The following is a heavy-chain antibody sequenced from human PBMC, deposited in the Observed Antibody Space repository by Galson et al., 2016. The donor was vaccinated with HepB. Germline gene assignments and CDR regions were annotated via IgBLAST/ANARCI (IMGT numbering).Heavy chain of an antibody. CDR1: GFSISSNY. CDR2: IYSAGRT. J-gene: IGHJ6*02. CDR3: ARGEFDDSSGFWGRLRLSHYYYPMDV. V-gene: IGHV3-53*01. Sequence: SLRLSCAASGFSISSNYMSWVRQPPGKGLEWVSLIYSAGRTEYADSVKGRFTISRDDSKNTLYLQMNNLRADDTAVYYCARGEFDDSSGFWGRLRLSHYYYPMDVWGQGTTVTV. D-gene: IGHD3-22*01.